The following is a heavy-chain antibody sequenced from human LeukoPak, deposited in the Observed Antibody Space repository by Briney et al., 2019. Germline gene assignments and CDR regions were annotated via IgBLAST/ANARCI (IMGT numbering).Heavy chain of an antibody. D-gene: IGHD6-25*01. CDR2: IYTSGST. J-gene: IGHJ5*02. CDR3: ARRGSGWPNWFDP. CDR1: GGSISSYY. Sequence: SETLSLTCTVSGGSISSYYWSWIRQPPGKGLEWIGYIYTSGSTNYNPSLKSRVTISVDTSKNQFSLKLSSVTAADTAVYYCARRGSGWPNWFDPWGQGTLVTVSS. V-gene: IGHV4-4*09.